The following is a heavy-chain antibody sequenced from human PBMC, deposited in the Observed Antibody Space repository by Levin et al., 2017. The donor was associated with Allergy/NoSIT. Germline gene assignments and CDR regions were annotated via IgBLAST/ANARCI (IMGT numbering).Heavy chain of an antibody. CDR2: IKTDGSEK. Sequence: GGSLRLSCAASGFTFSSYWMSWVRQAPGKGLEWVGNIKTDGSEKYYVDSVKGRFTMSRDNAKNTLYLQMNSLRVEDTAVYYCARGGYSGDYLSDYGGQGTVVTVSS. V-gene: IGHV3-7*04. D-gene: IGHD4-17*01. J-gene: IGHJ4*02. CDR1: GFTFSSYW. CDR3: ARGGYSGDYLSDY.